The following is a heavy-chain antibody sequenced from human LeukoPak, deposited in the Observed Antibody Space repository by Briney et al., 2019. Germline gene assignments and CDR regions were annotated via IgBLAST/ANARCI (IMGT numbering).Heavy chain of an antibody. J-gene: IGHJ4*02. CDR3: AREKTYYDYVWGSYRSYYFDY. CDR1: GFTFSSYS. Sequence: PGGSLRLSCAASGFTFSSYSMSWVRQAPGKGLEWVANIKQDGSEKYYVDSVKGRFTISRDNAKNSLYLQMNSLRAEDTAVYYCAREKTYYDYVWGSYRSYYFDYWGQGTLVTVSS. V-gene: IGHV3-7*01. D-gene: IGHD3-16*02. CDR2: IKQDGSEK.